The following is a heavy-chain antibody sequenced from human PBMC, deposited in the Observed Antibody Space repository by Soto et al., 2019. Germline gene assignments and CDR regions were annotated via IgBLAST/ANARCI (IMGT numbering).Heavy chain of an antibody. V-gene: IGHV1-18*04. J-gene: IGHJ6*02. D-gene: IGHD2-21*02. CDR1: GYTFTSYG. Sequence: ASVKVSCKASGYTFTSYGISWVRQAPGQGLEWMGWISAYNGNTNYAQKLQGRVTMTTDTSTSTAYMELRSLRSDDTAVYYCARAPRYGSIVVVTAWVPYYYGMDVWGQGTTVTVSS. CDR3: ARAPRYGSIVVVTAWVPYYYGMDV. CDR2: ISAYNGNT.